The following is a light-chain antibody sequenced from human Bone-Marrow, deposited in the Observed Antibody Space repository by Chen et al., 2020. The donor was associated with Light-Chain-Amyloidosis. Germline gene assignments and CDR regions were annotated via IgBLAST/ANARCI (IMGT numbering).Light chain of an antibody. CDR1: SGDVGTYNY. V-gene: IGLV2-14*01. J-gene: IGLJ1*01. CDR3: SSFTSSSSYV. Sequence: QSALTQPASVSGSPGQSIPISCTGTSGDVGTYNYVSWYQQHPGKAPKVMIYAVSNWPSGVSNRFSGSKSGNTASLTISGLQAEDEADYYCSSFTSSSSYVFGPGTKVTVL. CDR2: AVS.